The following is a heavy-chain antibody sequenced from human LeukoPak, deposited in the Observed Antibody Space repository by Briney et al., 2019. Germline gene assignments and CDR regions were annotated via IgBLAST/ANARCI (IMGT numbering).Heavy chain of an antibody. Sequence: GGSLRLSCAASGFTFSSYGMHWVRQAPGKGLEWLAFIKYDGSNKHNADSVKGRFTISRDNSKNTLYLQMNSLRVEDTAVYYCAKAYTTGLEPWGRGTLVTVSS. CDR2: IKYDGSNK. D-gene: IGHD4-17*01. V-gene: IGHV3-30*02. CDR1: GFTFSSYG. J-gene: IGHJ5*02. CDR3: AKAYTTGLEP.